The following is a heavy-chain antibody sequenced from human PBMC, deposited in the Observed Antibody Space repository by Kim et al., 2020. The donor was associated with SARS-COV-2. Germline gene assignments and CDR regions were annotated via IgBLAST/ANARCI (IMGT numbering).Heavy chain of an antibody. Sequence: GGSLRLSCAASGFTFSNYWLHWVRQAPGDGLVWVSGINGDGSTPNYADSVKGRFTISRDNAKSTLYLQMNSLRADDTAVYYCASGYSGRHFWGQGTLVTVSS. J-gene: IGHJ4*02. D-gene: IGHD3-22*01. CDR1: GFTFSNYW. CDR2: INGDGSTP. V-gene: IGHV3-74*01. CDR3: ASGYSGRHF.